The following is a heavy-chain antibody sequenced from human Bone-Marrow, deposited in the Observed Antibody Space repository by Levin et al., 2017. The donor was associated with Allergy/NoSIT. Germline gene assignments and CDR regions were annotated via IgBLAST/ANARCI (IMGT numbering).Heavy chain of an antibody. Sequence: PSETLSLTCAVYGGSFSGYYWSWIRQPPGKGLEWMGEINHSGSTNYNPSPMSRVTISVDTSKNQFSLKLSSVTAADTAVYDCARRAYDSSGYYPSGPFDYWGHGTLVTVSS. CDR1: GGSFSGYY. V-gene: IGHV4-34*01. D-gene: IGHD3-22*01. J-gene: IGHJ4*01. CDR3: ARRAYDSSGYYPSGPFDY. CDR2: INHSGST.